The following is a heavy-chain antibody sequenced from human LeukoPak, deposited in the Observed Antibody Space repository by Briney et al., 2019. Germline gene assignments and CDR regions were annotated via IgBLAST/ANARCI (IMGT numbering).Heavy chain of an antibody. Sequence: PGGSLRLSCAASGFSFTNAWMSWVRQAPGKGLEWVGRIKSKTDGGTIDYAVPVKGRFTISRDDSKNTLFLQMNSLKIEDTAVYYCTTVTLRPVGLWGQGTLVTVSS. V-gene: IGHV3-15*05. CDR3: TTVTLRPVGL. CDR1: GFSFTNAW. D-gene: IGHD3-10*01. J-gene: IGHJ4*02. CDR2: IKSKTDGGTI.